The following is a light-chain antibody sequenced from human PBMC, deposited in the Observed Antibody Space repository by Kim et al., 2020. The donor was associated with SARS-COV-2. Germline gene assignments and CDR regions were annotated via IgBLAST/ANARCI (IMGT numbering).Light chain of an antibody. J-gene: IGKJ4*01. CDR1: QNLGGY. CDR3: QQRAKWPLT. V-gene: IGKV3-11*01. CDR2: DVS. Sequence: LSPGERATLSCRASQNLGGYLIWYHQKPGQAPRLLIYDVSNRATGIPARFSGSGSGTDFTLTISNLELEDFAIYYCQQRAKWPLTFGGGTKVDIK.